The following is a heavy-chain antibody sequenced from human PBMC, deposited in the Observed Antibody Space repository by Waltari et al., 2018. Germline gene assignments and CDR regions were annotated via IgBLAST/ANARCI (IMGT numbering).Heavy chain of an antibody. Sequence: LHLQESGPGLVKPSDTLSVTCTVPGGSITSNRHYWGWTRQPPGKGLEWTATISYSGATYNNPSLKSRVTISVDTSKNQFSLKLSSVTAADTAVYYCATYIGASIGTAAFDVWGQGTMVTVSS. J-gene: IGHJ3*01. CDR1: GGSITSNRHY. V-gene: IGHV4-39*01. CDR3: ATYIGASIGTAAFDV. CDR2: ISYSGAT. D-gene: IGHD3-16*01.